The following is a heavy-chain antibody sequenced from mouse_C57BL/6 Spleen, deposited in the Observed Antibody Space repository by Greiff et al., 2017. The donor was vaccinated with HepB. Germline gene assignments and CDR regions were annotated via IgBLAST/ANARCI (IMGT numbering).Heavy chain of an antibody. D-gene: IGHD3-1*01. CDR2: IDPSDSET. CDR3: AKSHSDPFDV. CDR1: GYTFTSYW. J-gene: IGHJ1*03. Sequence: VQLQQPGAELVRPGSSVKLSCKASGYTFTSYWMHWVKQRPIQGLEWIGNIDPSDSETHYNQKFKDKATLTVDKSSSTAYMQLSRLTSEDSAVYYCAKSHSDPFDVWGTGTTVTVSS. V-gene: IGHV1-52*01.